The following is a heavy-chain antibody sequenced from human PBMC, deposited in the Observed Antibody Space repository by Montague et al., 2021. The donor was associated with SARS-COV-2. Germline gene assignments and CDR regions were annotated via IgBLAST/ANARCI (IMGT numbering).Heavy chain of an antibody. Sequence: SDTLSLTRTVSGDSISSTDHYWAWMRQPPGKGLEWIASIFYSGSTYYNPSLKSRVTISVDTSKNLFSLQLNSVTPADTSVYYCARHLRVGNRWNGLEADYWGQGALVSVSS. CDR1: GDSISSTDHY. V-gene: IGHV4-39*01. D-gene: IGHD1-1*01. J-gene: IGHJ4*02. CDR3: ARHLRVGNRWNGLEADY. CDR2: IFYSGST.